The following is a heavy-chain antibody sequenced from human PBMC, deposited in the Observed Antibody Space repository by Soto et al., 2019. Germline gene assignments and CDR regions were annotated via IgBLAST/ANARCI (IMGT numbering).Heavy chain of an antibody. Sequence: QVQLQESGPGLVKPSQTLSLTCTVSGGSISNGDYYWSWIRQHPGKGLEWIGYIFYNGNAYYTPSLKSRITISVDTSENQFYLKLTSVTAADTAVYYCDSLRGSGNKYFFDYWGQGTLVTVSS. V-gene: IGHV4-31*03. D-gene: IGHD3-10*01. J-gene: IGHJ4*02. CDR3: DSLRGSGNKYFFDY. CDR2: IFYNGNA. CDR1: GGSISNGDYY.